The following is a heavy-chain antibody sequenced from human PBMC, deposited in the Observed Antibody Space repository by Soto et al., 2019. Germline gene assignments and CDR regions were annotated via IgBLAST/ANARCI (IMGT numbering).Heavy chain of an antibody. D-gene: IGHD3-9*01. Sequence: SLTCTVSGGSMNDHYWSWIRQPPGKGLEWIGYIYYSGSTNYNPSLKSRVTISVDTSKNQFSLKLSSVTAADTAVYYCARVKDDILTGYYFWFDPWGQGTLVTVSS. V-gene: IGHV4-59*11. CDR1: GGSMNDHY. J-gene: IGHJ5*02. CDR2: IYYSGST. CDR3: ARVKDDILTGYYFWFDP.